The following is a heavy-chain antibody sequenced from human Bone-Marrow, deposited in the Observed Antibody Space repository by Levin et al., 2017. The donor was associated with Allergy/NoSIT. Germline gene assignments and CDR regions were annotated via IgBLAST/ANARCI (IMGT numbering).Heavy chain of an antibody. Sequence: ASVKVSCKASGYTFTSYGISWVRQAPGQGLEWMGWISAYNGNTNYAQKLQGRVTMTTDTSTSTAYMELRSLRSDDTAVYYCVRDKGPLGIAARLAYYYYGMDVWGQGTTVTVSS. CDR2: ISAYNGNT. CDR1: GYTFTSYG. D-gene: IGHD6-6*01. J-gene: IGHJ6*02. V-gene: IGHV1-18*01. CDR3: VRDKGPLGIAARLAYYYYGMDV.